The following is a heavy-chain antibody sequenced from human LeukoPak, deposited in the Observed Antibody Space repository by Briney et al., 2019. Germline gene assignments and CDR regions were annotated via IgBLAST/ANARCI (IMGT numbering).Heavy chain of an antibody. J-gene: IGHJ4*02. D-gene: IGHD6-13*01. CDR1: GFTFSDYY. CDR3: ARITRYSSRTPGRGPLDY. V-gene: IGHV3-11*01. Sequence: PGGSLRLSCAASGFTFSDYYMSWIRQAPGKGLEWVSYISSSGSTIYYADSVKGRFTISRDNAKNSLYLQMNSLRAEDTAVYYCARITRYSSRTPGRGPLDYWGQGTPVTVSS. CDR2: ISSSGSTI.